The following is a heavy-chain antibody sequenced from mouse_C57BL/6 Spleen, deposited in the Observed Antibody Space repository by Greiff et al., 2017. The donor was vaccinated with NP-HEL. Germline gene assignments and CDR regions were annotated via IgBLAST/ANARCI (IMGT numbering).Heavy chain of an antibody. J-gene: IGHJ3*01. CDR1: GFTFSSYA. V-gene: IGHV5-4*01. CDR2: ISDGGSYT. D-gene: IGHD2-12*01. Sequence: EVMLVESGGGLVKPGGSLKLSCAASGFTFSSYAMSWVRQTPEKRLEWVATISDGGSYTYYPDNVKGRFTISRDNAKNNLYLQMSHLKSEDTAMYYCARDDYSSAWFAYWGQGTLVTVSA. CDR3: ARDDYSSAWFAY.